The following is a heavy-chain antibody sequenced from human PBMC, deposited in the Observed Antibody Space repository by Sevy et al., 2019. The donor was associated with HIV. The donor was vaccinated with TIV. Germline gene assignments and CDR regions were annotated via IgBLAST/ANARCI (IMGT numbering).Heavy chain of an antibody. CDR3: ARDVSGRERLGQLSAYFDY. Sequence: GGSLRLSCAASGFPFTTYAVHWVRQAPGKGLEWLAVISFNGGNKFYADSVRGRFTISRDNSENTMYLQMNSLRVEDTAMYYCARDVSGRERLGQLSAYFDYWGQGTLGTVSS. D-gene: IGHD3-16*02. CDR2: ISFNGGNK. J-gene: IGHJ4*02. V-gene: IGHV3-30-3*01. CDR1: GFPFTTYA.